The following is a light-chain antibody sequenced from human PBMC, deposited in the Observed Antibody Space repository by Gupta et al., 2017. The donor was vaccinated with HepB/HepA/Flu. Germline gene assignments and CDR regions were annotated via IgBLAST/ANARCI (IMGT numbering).Light chain of an antibody. CDR1: QSVSSY. V-gene: IGKV3-11*01. CDR2: DAS. Sequence: ETVLTQSPATLSLSPGERATLSCRASQSVSSYLAWYQQRPGQAPRLLIYDASNRATGIPARFSGSGSGTDFTLTISSREPEDFAVYYCQQRINWPLTFGGGTKVEIK. CDR3: QQRINWPLT. J-gene: IGKJ4*01.